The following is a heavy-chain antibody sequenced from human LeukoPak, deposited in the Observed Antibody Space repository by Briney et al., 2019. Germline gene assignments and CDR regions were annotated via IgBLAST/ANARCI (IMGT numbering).Heavy chain of an antibody. CDR1: GYTFTNYY. V-gene: IGHV1-46*01. D-gene: IGHD2-15*01. CDR3: AGAVVAEQKGGFDY. J-gene: IGHJ4*02. CDR2: INPSGGSA. Sequence: ASVKVSCKASGYTFTNYYTHWMRQAPGQGLEWMGIINPSGGSASYAQKFQGRVTMTRDTSTSTVYMEPSSLRSEDTAVYYCAGAVVAEQKGGFDYWGQGTLVTVSS.